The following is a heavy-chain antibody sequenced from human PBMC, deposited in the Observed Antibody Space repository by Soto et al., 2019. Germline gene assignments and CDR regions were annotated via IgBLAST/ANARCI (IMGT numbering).Heavy chain of an antibody. J-gene: IGHJ6*04. CDR2: IYWDDDK. V-gene: IGHV2-5*02. D-gene: IGHD2-15*01. Sequence: SGPTLVNPTQTLTLTCTFSGFSLSTSGVGVGWIRQPPGKALEWLALIYWDDDKRYSPSLKSRLTITKDTSKNQVVLTMTNMDPVDTATYYCAHMSPPYCSGGSCSLGRLAVWGKGTTVTVSS. CDR1: GFSLSTSGVG. CDR3: AHMSPPYCSGGSCSLGRLAV.